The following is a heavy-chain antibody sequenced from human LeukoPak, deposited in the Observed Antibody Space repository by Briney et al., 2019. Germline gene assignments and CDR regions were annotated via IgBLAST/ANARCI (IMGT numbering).Heavy chain of an antibody. CDR1: GYTFASYG. D-gene: IGHD3-10*01. CDR3: ARVEEIRGGITSFDY. V-gene: IGHV1-18*01. J-gene: IGHJ4*02. CDR2: ISAYNGNT. Sequence: ASVKVSCKASGYTFASYGISWVRQAPGQGLEWMGWISAYNGNTNYAQKLQGRVTVTTDTSTSTAYMDLKSLRPDDTAVYYCARVEEIRGGITSFDYWGQGTLVTVSS.